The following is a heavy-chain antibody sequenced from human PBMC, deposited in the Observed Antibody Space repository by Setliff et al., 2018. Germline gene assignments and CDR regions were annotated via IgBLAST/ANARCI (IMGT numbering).Heavy chain of an antibody. Sequence: GSLRLSCAASGFTFTNYAMSWVRQAPGKGLEWISAISANAGSTYYADSVKGRFTISRDNSKNTLYLQMNSLRPEDTAVYYCARTCSGSGCYAGLESWGQGTPVTVSS. J-gene: IGHJ4*02. CDR1: GFTFTNYA. D-gene: IGHD2-15*01. CDR3: ARTCSGSGCYAGLES. CDR2: ISANAGST. V-gene: IGHV3-23*01.